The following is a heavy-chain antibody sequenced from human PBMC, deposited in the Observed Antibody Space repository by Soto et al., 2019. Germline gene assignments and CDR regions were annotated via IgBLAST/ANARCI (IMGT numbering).Heavy chain of an antibody. CDR3: ARDFSKTTVGVVDS. Sequence: QVQLEESGGGLVKPGQSLRLSCATSGFIFSDYYMAWIRQAPGKGLEWIGYINNGGDIVHYSDAVRGRFRISRDNTKMSLYLQMTSLRAEDTAICYCARDFSKTTVGVVDSWGQGALVTVSS. CDR2: INNGGDIV. V-gene: IGHV3-11*01. J-gene: IGHJ4*02. D-gene: IGHD4-17*01. CDR1: GFIFSDYY.